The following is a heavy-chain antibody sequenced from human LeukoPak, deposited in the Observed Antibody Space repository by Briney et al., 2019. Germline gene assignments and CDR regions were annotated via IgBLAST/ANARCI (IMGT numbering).Heavy chain of an antibody. Sequence: GGSLRLSCTASGFTFGDYDMSWVRQAPGKGLEWVGFIRSKAYGGTTEYAASVKGRFIISRDDSKSIAYLQMNSLKTEDTAVYYCTRDTGYRSTHWGQGTLVTVSS. CDR1: GFTFGDYD. J-gene: IGHJ4*02. D-gene: IGHD6-19*01. CDR2: IRSKAYGGTT. CDR3: TRDTGYRSTH. V-gene: IGHV3-49*04.